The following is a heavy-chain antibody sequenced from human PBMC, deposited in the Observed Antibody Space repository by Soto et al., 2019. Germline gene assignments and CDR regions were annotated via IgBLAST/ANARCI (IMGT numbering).Heavy chain of an antibody. V-gene: IGHV4-31*03. CDR1: GGSISTGGYY. Sequence: SETLSLTCTVSGGSISTGGYYWSWIRQLPGKGLEWIGYIYYSGSAYYNPSLKSRVTISIDTSKSQFSLKLSSVTAADTAVYYCARDFDGYNFFDFWGQGSLVTFSS. J-gene: IGHJ5*01. CDR3: ARDFDGYNFFDF. CDR2: IYYSGSA.